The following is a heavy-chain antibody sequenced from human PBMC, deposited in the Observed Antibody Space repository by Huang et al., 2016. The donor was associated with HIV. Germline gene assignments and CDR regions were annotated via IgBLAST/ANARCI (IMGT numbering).Heavy chain of an antibody. CDR1: GGSITDSNYY. CDR3: ARHFGSWSAYFDS. V-gene: IGHV4-39*01. CDR2: IYYSGDT. Sequence: LVSPSETLSLICTFSGGSITDSNYYWGWIRQPPGKGLEWIGSIYYSGDTDYNPSLKSRVTMYVETSTNRYSLDIRSVAVADTAIYSCARHFGSWSAYFDSWGQGTLIPVSS. J-gene: IGHJ4*02. D-gene: IGHD3-10*01.